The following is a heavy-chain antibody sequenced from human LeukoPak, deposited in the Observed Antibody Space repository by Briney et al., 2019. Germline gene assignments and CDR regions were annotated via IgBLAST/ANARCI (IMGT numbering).Heavy chain of an antibody. CDR2: IYSSASA. D-gene: IGHD3-10*01. CDR3: ARDMSYYYGSGKIDP. V-gene: IGHV4-4*07. J-gene: IGHJ5*02. Sequence: SETLSLTCTVSGDSISHHYWSWIRQPAGKGLEWIGRIYSSASANYNPSLKSRVTMSLDTSKNQFSLNLTSVTAADTAVYYCARDMSYYYGSGKIDPWGQGTLVTVSS. CDR1: GDSISHHY.